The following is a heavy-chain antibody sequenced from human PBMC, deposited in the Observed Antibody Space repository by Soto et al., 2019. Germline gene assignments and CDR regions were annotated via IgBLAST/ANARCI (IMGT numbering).Heavy chain of an antibody. CDR3: ARRGPGTYFDY. J-gene: IGHJ4*02. Sequence: EVQLLESGGGLVQPGGSLRLSCAASGFTFSSYAMNWVRQAPGKGLEWVSVISGSGDSTYYADSVKGRFTISRDNSKNTLYLQINSLRAEDTAGYYCARRGPGTYFDYWGQGTLVTGSS. D-gene: IGHD6-13*01. CDR2: ISGSGDST. V-gene: IGHV3-23*01. CDR1: GFTFSSYA.